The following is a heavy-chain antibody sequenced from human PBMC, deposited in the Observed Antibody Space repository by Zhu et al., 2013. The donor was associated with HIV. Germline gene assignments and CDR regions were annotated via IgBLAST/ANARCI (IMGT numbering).Heavy chain of an antibody. D-gene: IGHD3-3*01. CDR1: GGTFSSYA. J-gene: IGHJ6*02. CDR3: ARDEGEYDFWSGYGMGYYYYGMDV. CDR2: IIPIFGTA. Sequence: QVQLVQSGAEVKKPGSSVKVSCKASGGTFSSYAISWVRQAPGQGLEWMGGIIPIFGTANYAQKFQGRVTITADESTSTAYMELSSLRSEDTAVYYCARDEGEYDFWSGYGMGYYYYGMDVWGQGTTVTVSS. V-gene: IGHV1-69*01.